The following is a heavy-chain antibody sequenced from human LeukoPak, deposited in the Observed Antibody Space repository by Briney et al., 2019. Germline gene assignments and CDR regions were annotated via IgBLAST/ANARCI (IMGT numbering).Heavy chain of an antibody. D-gene: IGHD2-15*01. Sequence: SQTLSLTCTVSGGSINSGGYYWSWIRQHPGKGLEWIGYIYYSGSTYYNPSLKSRVTISVDTSKNQFSLKLSSVTAADTAVYYCARDDRYCSGGSCYSLSLWGQGTLVTVSS. J-gene: IGHJ4*02. V-gene: IGHV4-31*03. CDR2: IYYSGST. CDR3: ARDDRYCSGGSCYSLSL. CDR1: GGSINSGGYY.